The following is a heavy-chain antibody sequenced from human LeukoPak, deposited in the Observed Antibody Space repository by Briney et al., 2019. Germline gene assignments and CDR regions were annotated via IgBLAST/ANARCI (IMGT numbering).Heavy chain of an antibody. V-gene: IGHV3-53*01. J-gene: IGHJ4*02. CDR1: GFTFSSYS. CDR2: IYSGGST. Sequence: GGSLRLSCAASGFTFSSYSMNWVRQAPGKGLEWVSVIYSGGSTYYADSVKGRYTISRDHSKNTLYLQMNSLRAEDTAVYYCARDNVRVAAAWTLVYWGQRTLVTVSS. D-gene: IGHD6-13*01. CDR3: ARDNVRVAAAWTLVY.